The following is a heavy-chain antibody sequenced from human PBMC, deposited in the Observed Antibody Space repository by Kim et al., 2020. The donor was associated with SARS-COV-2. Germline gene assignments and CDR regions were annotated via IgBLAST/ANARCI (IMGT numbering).Heavy chain of an antibody. Sequence: SETLSLTCAVSGGSISSSSYYWGWIRQPPGKGLDWIGSIYYSGSTYYNPSLKSRVTISVDTSKNQFSLKLSSVTAADTAVYYCAGFYYGSGSLTHDYWGQGTLVTVSS. CDR1: GGSISSSSYY. CDR3: AGFYYGSGSLTHDY. V-gene: IGHV4-39*01. J-gene: IGHJ4*02. CDR2: IYYSGST. D-gene: IGHD3-10*01.